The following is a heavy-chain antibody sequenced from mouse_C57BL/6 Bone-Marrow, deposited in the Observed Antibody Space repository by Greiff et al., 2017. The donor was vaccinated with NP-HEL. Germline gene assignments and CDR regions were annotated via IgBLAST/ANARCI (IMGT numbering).Heavy chain of an antibody. CDR3: ARNDYGSSLWYFDV. CDR2: LYPRSGNT. J-gene: IGHJ1*03. D-gene: IGHD1-1*01. CDR1: GYTFTSYG. V-gene: IGHV1-81*01. Sequence: VQVVESGAELARPGASVKLSCKASGYTFTSYGISWVKQRTGQGLEWIGELYPRSGNTYSNEKFKGKATLTADKSSSTAYMELRSLTSEDSAVYFCARNDYGSSLWYFDVWGTGTTVTVSS.